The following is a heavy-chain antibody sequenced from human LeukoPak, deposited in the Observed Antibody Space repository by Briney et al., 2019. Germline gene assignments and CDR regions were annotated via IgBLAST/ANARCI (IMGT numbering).Heavy chain of an antibody. J-gene: IGHJ4*02. Sequence: PGGSLRLSCAASGFMLSDSWMSWVRQAPGKGLEWVANIKQDGGEKYYVDSVEGRFTISRDNTKNSLYLQMNSLRAEDTAVYYCATRGGDSEVDYWGQGTLVTVSS. D-gene: IGHD4-17*01. CDR1: GFMLSDSW. CDR2: IKQDGGEK. V-gene: IGHV3-7*01. CDR3: ATRGGDSEVDY.